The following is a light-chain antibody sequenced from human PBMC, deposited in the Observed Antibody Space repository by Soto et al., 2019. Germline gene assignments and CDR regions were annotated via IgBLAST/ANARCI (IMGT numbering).Light chain of an antibody. CDR3: QHYNSDSEA. Sequence: ERVMTQSPGTLSVSPGERATLSCSASQSVSSNLAWYQQKPGQAPRLLIYGASTRATGIPARFSGSGSGTEFTLTISSLQPDDFATYYCQHYNSDSEAVGQGTKVDIK. CDR1: QSVSSN. J-gene: IGKJ1*01. CDR2: GAS. V-gene: IGKV3-15*01.